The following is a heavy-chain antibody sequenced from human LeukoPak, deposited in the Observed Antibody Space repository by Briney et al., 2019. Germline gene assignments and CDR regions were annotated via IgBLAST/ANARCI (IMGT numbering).Heavy chain of an antibody. J-gene: IGHJ4*02. CDR3: ARDSSGYYFDY. D-gene: IGHD3-22*01. CDR1: GYAFTGYY. Sequence: SVKVSCKASGYAFTGYYMNWVRQAPGQGLEWMGRIIPILGIANYAQKFQGRVTITADKSTSTAYMELSSLRSGDRAVYYCARDSSGYYFDYWGQGTLVTVSS. CDR2: IIPILGIA. V-gene: IGHV1-69*04.